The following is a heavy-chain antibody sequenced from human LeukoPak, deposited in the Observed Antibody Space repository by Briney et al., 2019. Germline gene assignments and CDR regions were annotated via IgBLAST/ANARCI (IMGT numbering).Heavy chain of an antibody. D-gene: IGHD2-21*01. CDR3: AKDFRIGYSAHFDY. Sequence: GGSLRLSCVGSGFTFRSHAMSWVRKAPEKGLEFASGIYENGGTTYYADSVKGRFSISRDNSKNTLYLQMDSLRGEDTAVYYCAKDFRIGYSAHFDYWGQGALVTVSS. CDR2: IYENGGTT. V-gene: IGHV3-23*01. CDR1: GFTFRSHA. J-gene: IGHJ4*02.